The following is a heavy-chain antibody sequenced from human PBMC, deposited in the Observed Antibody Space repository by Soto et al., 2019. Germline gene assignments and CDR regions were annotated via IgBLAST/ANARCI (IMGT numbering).Heavy chain of an antibody. J-gene: IGHJ2*01. CDR2: TRNKANSYTT. CDR3: ARGYCSNGVCYRYIDL. CDR1: GFTFSDHY. V-gene: IGHV3-72*01. Sequence: GSLRLSCAASGFTFSDHYMDWVRQAPGKGLEWVGRTRNKANSYTTEYAASVKGRFTISRDDSKNSLYLQMNSLKTEDTAVYYCARGYCSNGVCYRYIDLWGRGTLVTVSS. D-gene: IGHD2-8*01.